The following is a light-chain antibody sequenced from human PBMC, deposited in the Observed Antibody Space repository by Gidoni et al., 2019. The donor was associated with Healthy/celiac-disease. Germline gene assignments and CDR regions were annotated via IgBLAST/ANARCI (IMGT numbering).Light chain of an antibody. CDR3: QQSYSAQT. Sequence: DIQMTQPPSSLSASVGDRVTITCLASQSIRSYLNWSQQKPGKAPKRLIYSASSLQSGVPSRFSGSGSGTDFTLTISSLLPEDFATYYCQQSYSAQTFGQGTKVEIK. CDR2: SAS. V-gene: IGKV1-39*01. CDR1: QSIRSY. J-gene: IGKJ1*01.